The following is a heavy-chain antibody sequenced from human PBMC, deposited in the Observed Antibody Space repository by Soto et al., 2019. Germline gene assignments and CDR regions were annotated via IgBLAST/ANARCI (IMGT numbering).Heavy chain of an antibody. V-gene: IGHV1-69*12. CDR2: IIPIFGTA. CDR3: ARDTVAMATNYRGGYFQH. CDR1: GGTFSSYA. J-gene: IGHJ1*01. D-gene: IGHD1-26*01. Sequence: QVQLVQSGAEVKKPGSSVKVSCKASGGTFSSYAISWVRQAPGQGLEWMGGIIPIFGTANYAQKFQGRVTITADESTSTAYMERSSLRSEDTAVYYCARDTVAMATNYRGGYFQHWGQGTLVTVSS.